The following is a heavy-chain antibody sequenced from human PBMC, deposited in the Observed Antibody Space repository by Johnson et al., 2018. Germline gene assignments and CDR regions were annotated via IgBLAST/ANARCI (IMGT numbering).Heavy chain of an antibody. CDR1: GFDFSTYA. Sequence: QVQLGQAGGGVVPPGTSLRLCCAASGFDFSTYAMHWVRQAPGKGLEWLSGISYGADKENFAGSVKGRFTISRDNSQNTRYLQRNRLRPEDTAIYYCTRGRVRGVSAFDISGQGTMVTVSS. V-gene: IGHV3-30-3*01. D-gene: IGHD3-10*01. J-gene: IGHJ3*02. CDR2: ISYGADKE. CDR3: TRGRVRGVSAFDI.